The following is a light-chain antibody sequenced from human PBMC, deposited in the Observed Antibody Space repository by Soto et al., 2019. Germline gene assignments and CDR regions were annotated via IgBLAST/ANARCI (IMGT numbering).Light chain of an antibody. CDR3: QQYWHWPRT. CDR1: QSVSRN. J-gene: IGKJ1*01. CDR2: GAS. Sequence: DIVLTQSPDTLSLSPGERVTLSCRASQSVSRNLAWYQQKPGQAPRLLIHGASTRATGIPANFSGSGSGTDFTLTISSLQSEDFAVYYCQQYWHWPRTFGQGTKLEIK. V-gene: IGKV3-15*01.